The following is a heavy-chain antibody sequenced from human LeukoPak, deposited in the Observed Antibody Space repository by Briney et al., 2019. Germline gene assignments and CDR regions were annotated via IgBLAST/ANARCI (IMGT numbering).Heavy chain of an antibody. Sequence: GASVKVSCKASGYTFTSYAMHWVHQAPGQGLEWMGWMNAGNGNTKYSQKFQGRVSISRDTSATTAYMELSSLTSEDTAVYYCARDATYCRGSTCSYYGLDVWGQGTTVTVSS. CDR2: MNAGNGNT. J-gene: IGHJ6*02. CDR1: GYTFTSYA. V-gene: IGHV1-3*01. D-gene: IGHD2-15*01. CDR3: ARDATYCRGSTCSYYGLDV.